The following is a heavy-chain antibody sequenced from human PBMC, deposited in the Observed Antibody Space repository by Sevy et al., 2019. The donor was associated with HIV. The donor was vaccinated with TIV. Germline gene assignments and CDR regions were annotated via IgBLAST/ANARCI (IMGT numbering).Heavy chain of an antibody. V-gene: IGHV3-23*01. Sequence: GGSLRLSCAASGFTFSSYAMSWVRQAPGKGLKWVSAISGSGGSTYYADSVKGRFTISRDNSKNTLYLQMNSLRAEDTAVYYCAKDQEDIVVVVAAPGSMDVWGQRTTVTVSS. J-gene: IGHJ6*02. CDR3: AKDQEDIVVVVAAPGSMDV. CDR1: GFTFSSYA. D-gene: IGHD2-15*01. CDR2: ISGSGGST.